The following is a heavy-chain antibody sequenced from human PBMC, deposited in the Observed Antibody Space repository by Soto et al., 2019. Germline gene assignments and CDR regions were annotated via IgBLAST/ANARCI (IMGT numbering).Heavy chain of an antibody. D-gene: IGHD4-4*01. CDR3: NGGGHDSNYRFDY. J-gene: IGHJ4*02. CDR1: GGSFSGYY. V-gene: IGHV4-34*01. Sequence: SETLSLTCAVYGGSFSGYYWSWIRQPPGKGLEWIGEINHSGSTNYNPSLKSRVTISVDTSKNQFSLKLSSVTAADTAVYYCNGGGHDSNYRFDYWGQGTLVTVSS. CDR2: INHSGST.